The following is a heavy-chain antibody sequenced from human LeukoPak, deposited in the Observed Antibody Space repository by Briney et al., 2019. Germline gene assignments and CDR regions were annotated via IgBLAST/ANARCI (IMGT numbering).Heavy chain of an antibody. V-gene: IGHV1-24*01. Sequence: ASVKVSCKVSVYSITGLSTHWVRQAPGKGLEWMGGFDPGSGEIIYEQKFQDRVTMTEDTSTDTAYMELSSLRSEDTALYYCATGTHYDLLPFWGQGTLVTVSS. CDR1: VYSITGLS. CDR2: FDPGSGEI. CDR3: ATGTHYDLLPF. J-gene: IGHJ4*02. D-gene: IGHD3-9*01.